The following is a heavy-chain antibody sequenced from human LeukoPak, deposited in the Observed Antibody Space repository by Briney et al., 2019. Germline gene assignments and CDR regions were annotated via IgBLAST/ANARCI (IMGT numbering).Heavy chain of an antibody. CDR1: GGSFSGYY. J-gene: IGHJ5*02. D-gene: IGHD4-17*01. V-gene: IGHV4-34*01. CDR2: INHSGST. CDR3: ARVDYGDPLDWFDP. Sequence: PSETLSLTCAVYGGSFSGYYWSWIRQPPGKGLEWIGEINHSGSTNYNPSLKSRVTISVDTSKNQFSLKLSSVTAADTAVYYCARVDYGDPLDWFDPWGQGTLVTVSS.